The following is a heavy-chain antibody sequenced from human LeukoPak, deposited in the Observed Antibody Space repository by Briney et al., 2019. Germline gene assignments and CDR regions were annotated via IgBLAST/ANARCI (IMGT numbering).Heavy chain of an antibody. CDR1: GFSFSDHR. Sequence: GGSLRLSCAASGFSFSDHRMDWVRQAPGKGLEWVGRSSNKPNSYTTEYAASVKGRFTISRDDSKNSLYLQMNSLKSEDTAVYYGVRVDSSYYLLYWGQGTLVTVSS. CDR3: VRVDSSYYLLY. CDR2: SSNKPNSYTT. V-gene: IGHV3-72*01. J-gene: IGHJ4*02. D-gene: IGHD6-6*01.